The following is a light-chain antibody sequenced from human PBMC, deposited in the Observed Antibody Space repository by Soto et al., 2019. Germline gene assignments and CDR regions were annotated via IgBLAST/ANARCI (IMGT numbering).Light chain of an antibody. V-gene: IGKV1-5*03. CDR3: QQYNSYPLT. J-gene: IGKJ4*01. CDR1: QSISSW. Sequence: DIQMTQSPSTLSASVGDRVTITCRASQSISSWLAWYQQKPGKAPKLLIYKASSLESGVPSRFSGSVSGTEFNLTISSLQPDEFATYYCQQYNSYPLTFGGGTKVEIK. CDR2: KAS.